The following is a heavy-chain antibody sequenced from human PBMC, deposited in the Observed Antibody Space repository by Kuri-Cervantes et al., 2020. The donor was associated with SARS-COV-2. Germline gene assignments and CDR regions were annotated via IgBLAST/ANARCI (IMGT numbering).Heavy chain of an antibody. CDR3: ARHARGWYRDDY. J-gene: IGHJ4*02. V-gene: IGHV4-59*05. Sequence: ESLKISCTVSGGSISSYYWSWIRQPAGKGLEWIGSIYYSGSTYYNPSLKSRVTISVDTSKNQFSLKLSSVTAADTAVYYCARHARGWYRDDYWGQGTLVTVSS. D-gene: IGHD6-19*01. CDR2: IYYSGST. CDR1: GGSISSYY.